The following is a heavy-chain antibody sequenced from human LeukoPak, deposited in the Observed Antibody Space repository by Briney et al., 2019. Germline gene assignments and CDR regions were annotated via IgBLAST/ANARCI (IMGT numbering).Heavy chain of an antibody. CDR2: ISNDGRNK. CDR1: AFIFGNYG. Sequence: RGSLRLSCAASAFIFGNYGTHWVRQAPGTGLEWVAAISNDGRNKYYEDSVKGRLTISRDNSKSTLYLQMNSLRDKDTAGYYCAKEGDYYDSSGSTGAFDIWGQGTMVTVSS. CDR3: AKEGDYYDSSGSTGAFDI. V-gene: IGHV3-30*18. J-gene: IGHJ3*02. D-gene: IGHD3-22*01.